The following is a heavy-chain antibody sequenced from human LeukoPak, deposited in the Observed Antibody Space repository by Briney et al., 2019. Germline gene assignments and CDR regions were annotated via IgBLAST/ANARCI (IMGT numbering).Heavy chain of an antibody. J-gene: IGHJ4*02. CDR1: GFTFTDYA. V-gene: IGHV3-30-3*01. CDR3: AREYYRGNYYVFDH. CDR2: ISYDGDHK. D-gene: IGHD1-26*01. Sequence: HPGGSLRLSCAASGFTFTDYAIHWVRQAPGKGLEWVAVISYDGDHKYYPDSVKGRFTISRDNSRNTVYLQMNSLRVEDTAVYFCAREYYRGNYYVFDHWGQGTLVTVSS.